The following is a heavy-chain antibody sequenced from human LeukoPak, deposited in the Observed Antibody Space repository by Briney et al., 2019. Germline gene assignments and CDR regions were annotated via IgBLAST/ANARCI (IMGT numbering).Heavy chain of an antibody. D-gene: IGHD5-24*01. J-gene: IGHJ4*02. CDR1: GFTFSSYW. Sequence: GGSLRLSCAASGFTFSSYWMHWVRQAPGKGLVWVSRINSDGGSTGYADSVKGRFTISRDNAKNSLYLQMNSLRAEDTAIYYCTRVGYIDEGIDYWGQGTLVTVSS. V-gene: IGHV3-74*01. CDR2: INSDGGST. CDR3: TRVGYIDEGIDY.